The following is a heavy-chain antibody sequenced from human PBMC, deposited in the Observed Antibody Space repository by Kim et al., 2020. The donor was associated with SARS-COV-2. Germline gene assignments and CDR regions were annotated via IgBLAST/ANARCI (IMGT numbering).Heavy chain of an antibody. V-gene: IGHV3-15*01. D-gene: IGHD1-7*01. CDR3: TIIRYNWNYDDHY. Sequence: YAAPVKGRFTISRDDSKNTLYLQMNSLKTEDTAVYYCTIIRYNWNYDDHYWGQGTLVTVSS. J-gene: IGHJ4*02.